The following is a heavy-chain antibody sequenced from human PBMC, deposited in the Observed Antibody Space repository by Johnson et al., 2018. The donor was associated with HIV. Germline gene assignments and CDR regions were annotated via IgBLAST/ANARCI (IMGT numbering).Heavy chain of an antibody. CDR1: GFTFSIYA. CDR3: ARYNYGFGDAFDI. Sequence: QVQLVESGGDLVKPGGSLRLSCAASGFTFSIYAMHWVRQAPGKGLEWVAFIRYDGSNKYYADSVKGRFTISRDNSKNTLYLQMNSLRAEDTAVYYCARYNYGFGDAFDIWGQGTMVTVSS. D-gene: IGHD5-18*01. J-gene: IGHJ3*02. CDR2: IRYDGSNK. V-gene: IGHV3-30*02.